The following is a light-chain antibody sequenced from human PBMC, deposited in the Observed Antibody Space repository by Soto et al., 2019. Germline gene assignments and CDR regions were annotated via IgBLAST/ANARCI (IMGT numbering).Light chain of an antibody. CDR2: EVS. J-gene: IGLJ1*01. CDR1: SSDVGGYNY. CDR3: SSYTSSSTLV. V-gene: IGLV2-14*01. Sequence: QSALTQPASVSGSPGQSITISCTGTSSDVGGYNYVSWYQQHPGKAPKLMIYEVSNRPSGVSNRFSGSKSGNTASLTLSGLQAEDEADYFCSSYTSSSTLVFGAGPKVTAL.